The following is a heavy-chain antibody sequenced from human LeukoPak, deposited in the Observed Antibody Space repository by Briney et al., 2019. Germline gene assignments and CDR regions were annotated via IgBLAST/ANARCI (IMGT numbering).Heavy chain of an antibody. V-gene: IGHV4-39*01. D-gene: IGHD6-19*01. J-gene: IGHJ5*02. CDR3: ARLRVDSGWFPTSWFDP. CDR2: INYSGST. Sequence: PSETLTLTCTVSGGSISSSSYYWGWIRQPPGKGLEWIGSINYSGSTYDNPSLKRRVTISVDTSKNQFSLKLSSVTAADTAVYYCARLRVDSGWFPTSWFDPWGQGTLVTVSS. CDR1: GGSISSSSYY.